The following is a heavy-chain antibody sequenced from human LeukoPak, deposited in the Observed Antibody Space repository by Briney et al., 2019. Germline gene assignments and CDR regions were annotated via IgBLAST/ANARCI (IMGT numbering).Heavy chain of an antibody. D-gene: IGHD2-15*01. Sequence: PGGSLRLSCAASGFTFSSYAMHWVRQAPGKGLEWVAVISYDGSNKYYADSVKGRFTISRDNFKNTLYLQMNSLRAEDTAVYYCARDRIVVVVAAPLYWGQGTLVTVSA. CDR1: GFTFSSYA. V-gene: IGHV3-30-3*01. CDR2: ISYDGSNK. J-gene: IGHJ4*02. CDR3: ARDRIVVVVAAPLY.